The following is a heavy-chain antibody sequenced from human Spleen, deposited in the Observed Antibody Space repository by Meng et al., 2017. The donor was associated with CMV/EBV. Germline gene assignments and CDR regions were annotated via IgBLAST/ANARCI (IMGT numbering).Heavy chain of an antibody. V-gene: IGHV3-7*01. CDR2: IKQDGDDT. Sequence: GESLKISCAASGFTLSSYWMNWVRQAPGKGLEWVAIIKQDGDDTYYVDSVKGRFTISRDNAKNSLYLQMNSLRAEDTAVYYCARVLRQYYDFWSGPEYGMDVWGQGTTVTVSS. D-gene: IGHD3-3*01. J-gene: IGHJ6*02. CDR3: ARVLRQYYDFWSGPEYGMDV. CDR1: GFTLSSYW.